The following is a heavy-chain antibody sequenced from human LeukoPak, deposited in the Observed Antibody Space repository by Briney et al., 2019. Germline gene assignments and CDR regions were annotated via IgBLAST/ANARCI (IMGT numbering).Heavy chain of an antibody. D-gene: IGHD6-6*01. V-gene: IGHV3-23*01. CDR3: AKDPRYSSSSGELDY. J-gene: IGHJ4*02. CDR1: GFTFSSYA. Sequence: GRSLRLSCAASGFTFSSYAMSWVRQAPGKGLEWVSAISGSGGSTYYADSVKGRFTISRDNSKNTLYLQMNSLRAEDTAVYYCAKDPRYSSSSGELDYWGQGTLVTVSS. CDR2: ISGSGGST.